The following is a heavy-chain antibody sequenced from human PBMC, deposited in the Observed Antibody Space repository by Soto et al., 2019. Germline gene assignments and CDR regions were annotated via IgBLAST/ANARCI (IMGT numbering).Heavy chain of an antibody. CDR3: ARGVGGIYYDFNWFDP. V-gene: IGHV1-3*01. Sequence: VASVKVSCKASGYTFTRYAMHWVRQAPGQRLGWMGWINAGNDNTKYSQKYQGRVTITRDTSASTAYMELSSLRSEDTAVYYCARGVGGIYYDFNWFDPWGQGTLVTVSS. CDR2: INAGNDNT. CDR1: GYTFTRYA. J-gene: IGHJ5*02. D-gene: IGHD3-22*01.